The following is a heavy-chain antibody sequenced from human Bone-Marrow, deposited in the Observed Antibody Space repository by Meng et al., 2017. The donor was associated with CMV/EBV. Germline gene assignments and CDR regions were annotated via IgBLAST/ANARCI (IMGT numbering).Heavy chain of an antibody. V-gene: IGHV4-61*01. J-gene: IGHJ6*02. CDR1: GGSVSSGSYY. CDR3: AAWEAYYYGMDV. Sequence: SETLSLTCTVSGGSVSSGSYYWSWIRQPPGKGLEWIGYIYYSGSTNYNPSLKSRVTISVDTSKNQFSLKLSSVTAADTAVHYCAAWEAYYYGMDVWGQGTTVTVSS. CDR2: IYYSGST. D-gene: IGHD1-26*01.